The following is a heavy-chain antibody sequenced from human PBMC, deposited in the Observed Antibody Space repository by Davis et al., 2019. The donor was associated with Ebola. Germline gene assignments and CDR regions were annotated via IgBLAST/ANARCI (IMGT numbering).Heavy chain of an antibody. D-gene: IGHD2-8*02. CDR2: IYPGDSDT. CDR1: GYSFTDYW. CDR3: ASLRRTITGMDDGFDM. V-gene: IGHV5-51*01. Sequence: GESLKISCRGSGYSFTDYWIGWVRQVPGKGLEWMGVIYPGDSDTRYSPSFQGQVTISADKSIKTAFLQWSSLKASDTALYYCASLRRTITGMDDGFDMWGQGTMVTVSS. J-gene: IGHJ3*02.